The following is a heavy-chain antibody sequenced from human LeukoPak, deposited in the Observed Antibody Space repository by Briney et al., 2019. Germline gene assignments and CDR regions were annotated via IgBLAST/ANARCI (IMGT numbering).Heavy chain of an antibody. J-gene: IGHJ5*02. D-gene: IGHD1-26*01. V-gene: IGHV4-59*01. Sequence: SETLSLTCTVSGGSISSYYWSWIRQPPGKGLEWIGYIYYSGSTNYNPSLKSRVTISVDTSKNQFSLKLSSVTAAGTAVYYCARVEVGATTESFDPWGQGTLVTVSS. CDR1: GGSISSYY. CDR3: ARVEVGATTESFDP. CDR2: IYYSGST.